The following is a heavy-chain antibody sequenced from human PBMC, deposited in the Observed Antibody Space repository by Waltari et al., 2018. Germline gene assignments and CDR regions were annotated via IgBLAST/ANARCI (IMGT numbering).Heavy chain of an antibody. Sequence: QVQLVQSGAEVKKPGASVKVSCKASGYTFTIYYMHWVRQAPGQGLEWMGIINPSGGTRSYAQKFQGRVTMTKNTSTSTVYMELSSLRSEDTAVYYCVREGEQLASFDSWGQGTLVTVSS. J-gene: IGHJ4*02. V-gene: IGHV1-46*01. CDR2: INPSGGTR. CDR1: GYTFTIYY. D-gene: IGHD1-1*01. CDR3: VREGEQLASFDS.